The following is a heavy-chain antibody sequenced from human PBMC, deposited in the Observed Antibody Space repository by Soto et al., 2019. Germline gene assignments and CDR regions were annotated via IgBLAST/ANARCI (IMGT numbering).Heavy chain of an antibody. CDR2: IHESGNT. J-gene: IGHJ6*03. D-gene: IGHD2-21*02. CDR3: ARHDCPRGISFYYYYIDV. V-gene: IGHV4-59*08. Sequence: SETLSLTCTVSGGSISGYYWSWLRHSPGKGLEWIAYIHESGNTNYNPSLKSRLTISIDTSKNQLSLKLSSVAAPDTAVYYCARHDCPRGISFYYYYIDVWGIGTTVTVSS. CDR1: GGSISGYY.